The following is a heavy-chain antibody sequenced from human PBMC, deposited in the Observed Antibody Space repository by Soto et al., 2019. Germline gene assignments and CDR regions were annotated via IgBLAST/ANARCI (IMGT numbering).Heavy chain of an antibody. CDR3: ARDQADSGGYSDS. CDR2: IWNDGSNE. V-gene: IGHV3-33*01. CDR1: GFNFSSYC. J-gene: IGHJ4*02. D-gene: IGHD3-22*01. Sequence: QVQLVESGGGVVQPGGALRLSCEASGFNFSSYCIHWVRQAPGKGLEWVAIIWNDGSNEYYADSVKGRFTISRDNSKNTLYLQVSKLRAEDTAVYFCARDQADSGGYSDSWGQGTLVTVSS.